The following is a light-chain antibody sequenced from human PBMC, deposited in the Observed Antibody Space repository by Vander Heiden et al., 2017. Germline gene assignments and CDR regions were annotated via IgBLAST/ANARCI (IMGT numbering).Light chain of an antibody. Sequence: MDVTQTAYAGSASVGDRVTITCRASQSISSYLNWYKQKPGKSPKLLIYAVSSSQRGLPSRYTGSGSGTDVTLTISSRQQEDFATYYCQQSDSNPPHTFGQGTKVEIK. V-gene: IGKV1-39*01. J-gene: IGKJ2*01. CDR3: QQSDSNPPHT. CDR2: AVS. CDR1: QSISSY.